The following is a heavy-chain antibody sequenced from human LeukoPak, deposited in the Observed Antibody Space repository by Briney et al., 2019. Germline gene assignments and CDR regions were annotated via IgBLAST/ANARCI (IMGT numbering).Heavy chain of an antibody. V-gene: IGHV4-38-2*02. CDR2: IYHSGST. D-gene: IGHD3-16*01. CDR1: GCSISSGYY. J-gene: IGHJ4*02. Sequence: QPSETLSLTCAVSGCSISSGYYWGWIRQPPGKGLEWIRSIYHSGSTYYNPSLKSRVTISVDTSKNQFSLKLSSVTAADTAVYYCAREKFNYDLLHYFDYWGQGTLVTVSS. CDR3: AREKFNYDLLHYFDY.